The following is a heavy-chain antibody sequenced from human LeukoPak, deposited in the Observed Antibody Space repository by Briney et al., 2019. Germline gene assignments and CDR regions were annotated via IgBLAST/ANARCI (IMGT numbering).Heavy chain of an antibody. CDR1: GFTFDDFA. D-gene: IGHD6-19*01. CDR2: PNWNSAAT. CDR3: AKDTHVAVTGTFDS. Sequence: PGGSLRLSCAASGFTFDDFAMHWVRQAPGKGLEWVSGPNWNSAATGYADSVKGRFTISRDNAKNSLYLQMNSLGPEDTAFYYCAKDTHVAVTGTFDSWGQGTLVTVSS. J-gene: IGHJ4*02. V-gene: IGHV3-9*01.